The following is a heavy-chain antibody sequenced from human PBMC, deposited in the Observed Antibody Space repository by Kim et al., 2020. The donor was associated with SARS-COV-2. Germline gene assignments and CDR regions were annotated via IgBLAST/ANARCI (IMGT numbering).Heavy chain of an antibody. CDR3: ARSAPPDY. CDR2: FYYSGSGST. J-gene: IGHJ4*02. CDR1: GGSISSSSYY. D-gene: IGHD6-6*01. V-gene: IGHV4-39*01. Sequence: SETLSLTCTVSGGSISSSSYYWGWIRQPPGKGLEWIASFYYSGSGSTYYNPSLKSRVTISVDTSTNQFSLMLTSVTAADTAVYYCARSAPPDYWGQGTLV.